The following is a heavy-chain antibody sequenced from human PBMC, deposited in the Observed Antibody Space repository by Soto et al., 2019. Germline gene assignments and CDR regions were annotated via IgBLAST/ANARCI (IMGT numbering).Heavy chain of an antibody. V-gene: IGHV3-11*05. Sequence: VQLVAAGGGVVQPGGSLTLSCAASGFRFSVSSMPWVRQAPGKGLDWLSYINGDSSDINYADSVRGRFTIFRDNSKNSLLLQMDSVGAEDTAFDYCSTNPRMIDYWGQGTLVTVSS. J-gene: IGHJ4*02. CDR2: INGDSSDI. CDR3: STNPRMIDY. CDR1: GFRFSVSS.